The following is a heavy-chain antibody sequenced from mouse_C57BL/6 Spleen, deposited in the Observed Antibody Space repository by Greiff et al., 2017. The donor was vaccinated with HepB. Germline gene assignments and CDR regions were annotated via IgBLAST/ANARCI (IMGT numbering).Heavy chain of an antibody. Sequence: QLQQSGPELVKPGASVKISCKASGYAFSSSWMNWVKQRPGQGLEWIGRIYPGDGDTNSNGKFKGKATLTADKSSSTAYLQLSSLTSEDSAVYFGASGGRTWFAYWGQGTLVTVSA. CDR1: GYAFSSSW. D-gene: IGHD3-1*01. CDR2: IYPGDGDT. CDR3: ASGGRTWFAY. J-gene: IGHJ3*01. V-gene: IGHV1-82*01.